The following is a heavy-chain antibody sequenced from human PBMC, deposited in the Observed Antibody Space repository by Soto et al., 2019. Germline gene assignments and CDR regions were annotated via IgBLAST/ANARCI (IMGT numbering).Heavy chain of an antibody. V-gene: IGHV3-15*01. CDR3: IGTYSGSSMRFDY. D-gene: IGHD5-12*01. Sequence: EVQLVESGGGLVKPGGSLRLSCAASGFTFSNAWMTWVRQAPGKGLEWVGRVKSKTDGGTIDYAAPVKDRFTISSDDSKNTRYLQMNSLKTEDTAVYYCIGTYSGSSMRFDYWGQGTLVTVSS. CDR1: GFTFSNAW. CDR2: VKSKTDGGTI. J-gene: IGHJ4*02.